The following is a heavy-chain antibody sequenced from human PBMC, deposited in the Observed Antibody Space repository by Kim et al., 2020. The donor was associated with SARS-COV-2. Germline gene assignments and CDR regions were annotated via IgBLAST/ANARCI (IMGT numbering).Heavy chain of an antibody. Sequence: SLKSRVTISVDTSKNQFSLKLSSVTAADTAVYYCARSVLLWFGEYYYFDYWGQGTLVTVSS. J-gene: IGHJ4*02. D-gene: IGHD3-10*01. V-gene: IGHV4-31*02. CDR3: ARSVLLWFGEYYYFDY.